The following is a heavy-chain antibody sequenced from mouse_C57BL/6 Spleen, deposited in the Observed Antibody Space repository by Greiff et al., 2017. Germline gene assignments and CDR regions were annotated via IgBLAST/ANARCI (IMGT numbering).Heavy chain of an antibody. CDR2: IRNKANGYTT. V-gene: IGHV7-3*01. Sequence: EVMLVESGGGLVQPGGSLSLSCAASGFTFTDYYMSWVRQPPGKALEWLGFIRNKANGYTTEYSASVKGRFTISRDNSQSILYLQMNALRAEDSATYYCARSSYGAMDYWGQGTSVTVSS. CDR1: GFTFTDYY. D-gene: IGHD1-1*01. J-gene: IGHJ4*01. CDR3: ARSSYGAMDY.